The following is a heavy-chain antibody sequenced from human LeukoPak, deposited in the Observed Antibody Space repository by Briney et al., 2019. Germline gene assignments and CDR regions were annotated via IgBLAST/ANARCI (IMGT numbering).Heavy chain of an antibody. CDR2: IESKTDGGTT. J-gene: IGHJ4*02. Sequence: GGSLRLSCAASGFTFSSYSMNWVRQAPGKGLEWVGRIESKTDGGTTDYAAPVKGRFTISRDDSTNTLYLQMNSLESEDTAVYYCTTYGSGRKFDYWGQGILVTVSS. CDR3: TTYGSGRKFDY. CDR1: GFTFSSYS. D-gene: IGHD3-10*01. V-gene: IGHV3-15*04.